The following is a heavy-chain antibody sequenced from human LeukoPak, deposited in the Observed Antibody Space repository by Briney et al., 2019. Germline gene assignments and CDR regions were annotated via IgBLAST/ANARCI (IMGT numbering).Heavy chain of an antibody. Sequence: ASVKVSCKASGYTFTSYGISWVRQAPGQGLEWMGWISAYNGNTNYAQKFQGRVTMTEDTSTDTAYMELSSLRSEDTAVYYCATVSPGLWWKFFDYWGQGTLVTVSS. V-gene: IGHV1-18*01. D-gene: IGHD2-21*01. CDR2: ISAYNGNT. CDR1: GYTFTSYG. J-gene: IGHJ4*02. CDR3: ATVSPGLWWKFFDY.